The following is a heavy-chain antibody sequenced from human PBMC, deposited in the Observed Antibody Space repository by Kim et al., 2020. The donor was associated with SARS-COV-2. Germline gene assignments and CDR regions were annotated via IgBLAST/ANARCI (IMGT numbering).Heavy chain of an antibody. D-gene: IGHD3-3*01. J-gene: IGHJ4*02. CDR3: AGVTLFGVLIN. V-gene: IGHV4-39*01. Sequence: SETLSLTCTVSGGSISTSSYNWGWIRQPPGKGLEWIGSIYYSGNTYYSPSLKSRVTISVDTSKNQFSLKRSSVTATDTAVYFCAGVTLFGVLINWGQGTLVTVSS. CDR2: IYYSGNT. CDR1: GGSISTSSYN.